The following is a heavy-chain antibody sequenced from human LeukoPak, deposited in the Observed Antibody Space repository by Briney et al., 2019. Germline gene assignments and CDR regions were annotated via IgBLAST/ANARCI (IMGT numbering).Heavy chain of an antibody. V-gene: IGHV3-7*01. D-gene: IGHD3-16*01. CDR1: GFTFNSYW. J-gene: IGHJ6*03. CDR2: INQDGSDK. CDR3: AKDWGDYYFYYYMDV. Sequence: GRSLRLSFAISGFTFNSYWVSWGRQAPGEWLEWGATINQDGSDKYHGDAVKCRFTISRDNAKKFLYLQLNSLRIEDTAVYYCAKDWGDYYFYYYMDVWGKGTTVTISS.